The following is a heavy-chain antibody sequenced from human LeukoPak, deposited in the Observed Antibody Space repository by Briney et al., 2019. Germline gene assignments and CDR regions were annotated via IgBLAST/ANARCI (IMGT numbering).Heavy chain of an antibody. V-gene: IGHV4-4*07. Sequence: SETLSLTCTVSGGSISSYYWSWIRQPAGKGLEWIGRIYASGSTNYNPSLKSRVTMSVDTSKSQFSLKLISVTAAATAVYYCARDPRGIVGANHNWFDPWGRGTLVTVSS. D-gene: IGHD1-26*01. CDR2: IYASGST. J-gene: IGHJ5*02. CDR1: GGSISSYY. CDR3: ARDPRGIVGANHNWFDP.